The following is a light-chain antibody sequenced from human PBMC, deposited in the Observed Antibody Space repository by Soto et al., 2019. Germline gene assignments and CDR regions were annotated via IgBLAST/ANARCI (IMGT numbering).Light chain of an antibody. CDR1: QRVSTTK. J-gene: IGKJ4*01. CDR2: GAS. Sequence: IVITQSPATLPLSPGEIATLSCRPSQRVSTTKLAWDQKRPGQAPRLLIFGASNRTTGFPDSFSGSASAADVILAISRLGPGDCAVYYCQPFGSLPLFTFGGG. CDR3: QPFGSLPLFT. V-gene: IGKV3-20*01.